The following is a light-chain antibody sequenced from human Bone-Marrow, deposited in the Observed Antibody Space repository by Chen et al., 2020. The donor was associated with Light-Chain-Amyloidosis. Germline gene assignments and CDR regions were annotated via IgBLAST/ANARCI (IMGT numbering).Light chain of an antibody. CDR3: MQALQFPHT. V-gene: IGKV2-28*01. J-gene: IGKJ2*01. CDR1: QSLLHSSGYNS. Sequence: EIELTQSTLSLPVTPREPASISCRSSQSLLHSSGYNSLDWYLQQPGQSPQLLIYLSSTRASGVPDRFSGSGSGTDFTLKISRVEAEDVGVYYCMQALQFPHTFGQGTKLEIK. CDR2: LSS.